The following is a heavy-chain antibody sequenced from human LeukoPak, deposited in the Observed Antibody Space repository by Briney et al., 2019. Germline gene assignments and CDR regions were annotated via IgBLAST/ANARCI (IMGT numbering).Heavy chain of an antibody. CDR1: GFTFSNFW. V-gene: IGHV3-7*03. J-gene: IGHJ6*02. D-gene: IGHD3-16*01. Sequence: GGSLRLSCTASGFTFSNFWMGWVRQAPGKGLEWVANIKQDETEKFYLGSVKGRFTTSRDNAKNSLYLQVSNLRAEDTAVYFCARGGGLDVWGQGATVTVSS. CDR3: ARGGGLDV. CDR2: IKQDETEK.